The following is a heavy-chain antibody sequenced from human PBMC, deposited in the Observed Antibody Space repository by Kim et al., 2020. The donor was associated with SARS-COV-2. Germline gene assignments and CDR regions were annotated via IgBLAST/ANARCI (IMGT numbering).Heavy chain of an antibody. V-gene: IGHV4-4*02. D-gene: IGHD3-10*01. J-gene: IGHJ4*02. Sequence: PSLKVRVTKSVDKSKNQFSLKLSSVTAADTAVYYCASPGSGSRSASGLDYWGQGTLVTVSS. CDR3: ASPGSGSRSASGLDY.